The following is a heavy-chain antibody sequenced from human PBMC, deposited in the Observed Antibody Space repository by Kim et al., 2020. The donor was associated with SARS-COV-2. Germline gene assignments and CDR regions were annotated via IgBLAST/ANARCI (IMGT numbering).Heavy chain of an antibody. CDR2: IIPIFGTA. D-gene: IGHD6-13*01. V-gene: IGHV1-69*13. CDR3: AYTAAGTRAHYFDY. J-gene: IGHJ4*02. CDR1: GGTFSSYA. Sequence: SVKVSCKASGGTFSSYAISWVRQAPGQGLEWMGGIIPIFGTANYAQKFQGRVTITAHESTSTAYMELSSLRSEDTAVYYCAYTAAGTRAHYFDYWGQGTLVTVSS.